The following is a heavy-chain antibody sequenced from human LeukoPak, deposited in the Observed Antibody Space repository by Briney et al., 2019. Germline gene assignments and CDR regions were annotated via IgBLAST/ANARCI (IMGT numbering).Heavy chain of an antibody. V-gene: IGHV4-34*01. D-gene: IGHD2-21*01. CDR1: GGSFSGYY. J-gene: IGHJ5*02. CDR2: INHSGST. CDR3: ARPVFA. Sequence: SETLSLTCAVYGGSFSGYYWSWIRQPPGKGLEWIGEINHSGSTNYNPPLKSRVTISVDTSKNQFSLKLSSVTAADTAVYYCARPVFAWGQGTLVTVSS.